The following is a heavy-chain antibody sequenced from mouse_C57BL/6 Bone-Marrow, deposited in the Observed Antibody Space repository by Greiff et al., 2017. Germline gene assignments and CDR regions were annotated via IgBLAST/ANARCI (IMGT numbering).Heavy chain of an antibody. CDR2: ISDGGSYT. J-gene: IGHJ2*01. V-gene: IGHV5-4*01. CDR1: GFTFSSYA. CDR3: SRDGVYSYPFDY. Sequence: EVQLVESGGGLVKPGGSLKLSCAASGFTFSSYAMSWVRQTPEKRLEWVATISDGGSYTYYPDNVKGRFTISRDNAKNNLYLQMSHLKSEDTAMYYCSRDGVYSYPFDYWGQGTTLTVSS. D-gene: IGHD2-13*01.